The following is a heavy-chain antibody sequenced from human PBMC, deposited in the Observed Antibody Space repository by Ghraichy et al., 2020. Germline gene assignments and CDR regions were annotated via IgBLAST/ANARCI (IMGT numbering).Heavy chain of an antibody. J-gene: IGHJ5*01. CDR3: VRHKGESSGNWENPRPLFIDS. CDR2: IFYTGIT. D-gene: IGHD1-26*01. V-gene: IGHV4-59*08. CDR1: GGSISRYY. Sequence: SETLSLTCTVSGGSISRYYWSWIRQPPGKGLEWIGYIFYTGITMYNPSLEGRATMSRDASKNQFSLMVSSVTAADTAVYYCVRHKGESSGNWENPRPLFIDSWGQGTLVTVSS.